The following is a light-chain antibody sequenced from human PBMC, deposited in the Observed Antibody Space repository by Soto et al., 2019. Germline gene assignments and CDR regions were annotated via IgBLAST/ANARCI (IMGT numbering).Light chain of an antibody. CDR3: SSSTDTSIL. V-gene: IGLV2-14*02. Sequence: QSALTQPASVSGSPGQSITISCTGTSNDVGTYNLVSWYQHHPGKAPRLMIYEVNYRPSGVSSRFSGSRSGNTASLTISGLQAEDEGHYYCSSSTDTSILFGGGTQLTVL. J-gene: IGLJ2*01. CDR2: EVN. CDR1: SNDVGTYNL.